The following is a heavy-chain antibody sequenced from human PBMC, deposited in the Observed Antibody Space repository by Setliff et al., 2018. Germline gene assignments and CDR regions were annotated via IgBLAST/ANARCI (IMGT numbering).Heavy chain of an antibody. Sequence: PGESLKISCKGSGYSFTSYWIGWARQMPGKGLEWMGIIYPGDSDTRYSPSFQGQVTISADKSISTAYLQWSSLKASDTAMYYCARSPPNGYNLGPGCFDIWGQGTMVTVSS. CDR2: IYPGDSDT. V-gene: IGHV5-51*01. CDR1: GYSFTSYW. D-gene: IGHD5-12*01. CDR3: ARSPPNGYNLGPGCFDI. J-gene: IGHJ3*02.